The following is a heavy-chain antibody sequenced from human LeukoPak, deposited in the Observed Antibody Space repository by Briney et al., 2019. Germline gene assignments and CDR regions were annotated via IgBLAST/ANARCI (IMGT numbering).Heavy chain of an antibody. CDR1: GAFFSDSY. CDR3: VTHSNGYYFDY. J-gene: IGHJ4*02. V-gene: IGHV4-34*01. CDR2: INHSGSI. Sequence: SGTLSLTCAVYGAFFSDSYWSWIRQPPGKGLEWIGEINHSGSINYSPSLKSRVIISVDTSKNQFSLKLSSVTAADTAVYYCVTHSNGYYFDYWGQGTLVTVSS. D-gene: IGHD6-19*01.